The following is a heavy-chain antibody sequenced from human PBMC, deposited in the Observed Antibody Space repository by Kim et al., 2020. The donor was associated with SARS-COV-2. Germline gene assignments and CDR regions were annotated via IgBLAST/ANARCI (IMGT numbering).Heavy chain of an antibody. V-gene: IGHV3-49*03. D-gene: IGHD4-17*01. J-gene: IGHJ4*02. CDR2: IRSKAYGGTT. Sequence: GGSLRLSCTASGFTFGDYAMSWFRQAPGKGLEWVGFIRSKAYGGTTEYAASVKGRFTISRDDSKSIAYLQMNSLKTEDTAVYYCTRDHDYGDYGYWGQGTLVTVSS. CDR1: GFTFGDYA. CDR3: TRDHDYGDYGY.